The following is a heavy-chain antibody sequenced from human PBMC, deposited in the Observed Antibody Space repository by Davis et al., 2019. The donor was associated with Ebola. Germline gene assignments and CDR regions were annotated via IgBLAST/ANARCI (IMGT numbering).Heavy chain of an antibody. V-gene: IGHV3-48*02. D-gene: IGHD6-6*01. CDR2: ISSSSSTI. CDR3: ARAGGAARPGY. CDR1: GFTFSSYS. Sequence: GESLKISCAASGFTFSSYSMNWVRQAPGKGLEWVSYISSSSSTIYYADSVKGRFTISRDNAKNSLYLQMNSLRDGDTAVYYCARAGGAARPGYWGQGTLVTVS. J-gene: IGHJ4*02.